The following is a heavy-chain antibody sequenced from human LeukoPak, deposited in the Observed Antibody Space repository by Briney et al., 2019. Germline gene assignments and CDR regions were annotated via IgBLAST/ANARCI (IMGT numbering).Heavy chain of an antibody. Sequence: GGSLRLSCAVSGFSFTNFWMSWVRQAPGRGLEWVANIHPEGNEKYHVESVKGRFTISRDNTKNLLFLRMNGLRVEDTAVYYCARGPALSAYHWGQGTLVTVSS. CDR1: GFSFTNFW. V-gene: IGHV3-7*04. CDR3: ARGPALSAYH. CDR2: IHPEGNEK. J-gene: IGHJ1*01.